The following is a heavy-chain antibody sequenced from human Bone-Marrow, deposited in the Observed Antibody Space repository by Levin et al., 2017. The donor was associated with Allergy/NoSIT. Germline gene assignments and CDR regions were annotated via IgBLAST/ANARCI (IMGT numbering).Heavy chain of an antibody. J-gene: IGHJ5*02. D-gene: IGHD2-2*01. CDR3: ARDPCSSTSCYETGLVDP. Sequence: GESLKISCQASGYTFTSYDINWVRQATGQGLEWMGWMNPNSGNTGYAQKFQGRVTMTRNTSISTAYMELSSLRSEDTAVYYCARDPCSSTSCYETGLVDPWGQGTLVTVSS. CDR2: MNPNSGNT. V-gene: IGHV1-8*01. CDR1: GYTFTSYD.